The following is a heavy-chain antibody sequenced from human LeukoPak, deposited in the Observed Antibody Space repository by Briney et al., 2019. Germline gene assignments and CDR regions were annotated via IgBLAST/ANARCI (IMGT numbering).Heavy chain of an antibody. J-gene: IGHJ4*02. CDR3: AREDGYCSGGNCYSYFDS. CDR1: GFTFSSYA. CDR2: IKKTGSET. V-gene: IGHV3-7*01. Sequence: PGRSLRLSCAASGFTFSSYAMHWVRQAPGKGLEWVAYIKKTGSETYYVDSVKGRFTITRDNARNSVFLQMNSLRAEDTAVYYCAREDGYCSGGNCYSYFDSWGQGTLVTVSS. D-gene: IGHD2-15*01.